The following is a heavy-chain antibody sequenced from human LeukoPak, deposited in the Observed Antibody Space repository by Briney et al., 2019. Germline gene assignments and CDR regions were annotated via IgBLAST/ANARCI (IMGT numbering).Heavy chain of an antibody. D-gene: IGHD2-2*01. J-gene: IGHJ6*03. CDR2: IIPIFGTA. V-gene: IGHV1-69*05. Sequence: ASVKVSCKASGGTFSSYAISWVRQAPGQGLEWMGGIIPIFGTANYAQKFQGRVTITTDESTSTAYMELSSLRSEDTAVYYCARDIVVVPAAYAGYYYYYMDVWGKGTTVTVSS. CDR3: ARDIVVVPAAYAGYYYYYMDV. CDR1: GGTFSSYA.